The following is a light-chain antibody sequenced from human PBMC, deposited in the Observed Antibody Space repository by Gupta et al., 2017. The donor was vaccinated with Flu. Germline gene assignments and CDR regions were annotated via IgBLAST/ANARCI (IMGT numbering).Light chain of an antibody. J-gene: IGKJ1*01. Sequence: ENVLMQSPGTLSLSPGERATLSCRAGQSVSSNYLAWYQLKPGQAPRLLIYGASSRATGIPDRFSGSGSGTEFTLTISRLEPEDFAVYYCHQEGNSPPTFGQGTKVDIE. CDR1: QSVSSNY. CDR3: HQEGNSPPT. CDR2: GAS. V-gene: IGKV3-20*01.